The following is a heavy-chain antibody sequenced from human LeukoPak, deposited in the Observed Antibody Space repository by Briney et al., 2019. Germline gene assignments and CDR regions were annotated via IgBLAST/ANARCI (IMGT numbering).Heavy chain of an antibody. CDR2: MNPNSGNT. CDR1: GYTFTDYG. J-gene: IGHJ4*02. V-gene: IGHV1-8*01. CDR3: ARGYGGNLGFDY. D-gene: IGHD4-23*01. Sequence: ASVKVSCKASGYTFTDYGMSWVRQATGQGLEWMGWMNPNSGNTGYAQKFQGRVTMTRNTSISTAYMELSSLRSEDTAVYYCARGYGGNLGFDYWGQGTLVTVSS.